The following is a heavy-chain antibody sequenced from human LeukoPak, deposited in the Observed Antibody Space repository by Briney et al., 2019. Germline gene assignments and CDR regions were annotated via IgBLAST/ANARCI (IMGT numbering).Heavy chain of an antibody. CDR1: GYTFTNND. V-gene: IGHV1-8*01. D-gene: IGHD6-19*01. Sequence: GASVKVSCKASGYTFTNNDINWVRQATGQGIEWMGWVSPDSGDTGYAPNFRGRVTMTTDTSINTAYMELTSLTSEDTAIYYCTRGRAAGDWGQRTLVTVSS. J-gene: IGHJ4*02. CDR2: VSPDSGDT. CDR3: TRGRAAGD.